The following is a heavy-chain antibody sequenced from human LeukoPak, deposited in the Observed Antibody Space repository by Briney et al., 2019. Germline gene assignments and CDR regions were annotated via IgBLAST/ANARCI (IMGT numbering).Heavy chain of an antibody. CDR1: GGFINNFY. D-gene: IGHD3-10*01. Sequence: SETLSLTCTVSGGFINNFYWSWIRQPPGKGLEWIGKIYSNGKTNYKPSLQSRVTISVDTSKNQFSLKVTYVTAADHAVDYCARTPLTVEVPGSMDVWGKGATVTVSS. V-gene: IGHV4-59*01. CDR2: IYSNGKT. J-gene: IGHJ6*03. CDR3: ARTPLTVEVPGSMDV.